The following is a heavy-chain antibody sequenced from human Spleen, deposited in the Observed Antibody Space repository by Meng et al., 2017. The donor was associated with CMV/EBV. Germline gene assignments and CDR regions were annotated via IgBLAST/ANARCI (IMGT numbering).Heavy chain of an antibody. Sequence: LSLTCAVYGGSFSGHYWSWIRQPPGKDLEWIGEINHSGSTNYNPSLKSRVTISLDTSKIQFSLKLSSVTAADTAVYYCARGHRWFDPWGQGTLVTVSS. CDR1: GGSFSGHY. CDR2: INHSGST. V-gene: IGHV4-34*01. CDR3: ARGHRWFDP. J-gene: IGHJ5*02.